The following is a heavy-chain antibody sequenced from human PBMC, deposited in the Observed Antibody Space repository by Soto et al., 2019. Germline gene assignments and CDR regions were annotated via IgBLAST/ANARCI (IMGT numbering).Heavy chain of an antibody. D-gene: IGHD1-7*01. CDR2: IYWDDDK. Sequence: QITLKESGPTLVNPTQTLTLTCTFSGFSLSTSGVGVGWIRQPPGKALEGLVIIYWDDDKRYSPSLRGRLTITKDTSINQVVLTMTNVDPEDTATYFCAHRRIGVSQWNYGDFDYWGQGTLVTVSS. CDR3: AHRRIGVSQWNYGDFDY. J-gene: IGHJ4*02. CDR1: GFSLSTSGVG. V-gene: IGHV2-5*02.